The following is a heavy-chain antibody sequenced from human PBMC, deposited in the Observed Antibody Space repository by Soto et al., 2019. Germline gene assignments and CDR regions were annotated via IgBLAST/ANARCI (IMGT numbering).Heavy chain of an antibody. Sequence: PSETLSLTCTVSGGSISSYYWSWIRQPPGKGLEWIGYIYYSGSTNYNPSLKSRVTISVDTSKNQFSLKLSSVTAADTAVYYCARVRWGYCSSTSCYDMPGYYYYMDVWGKGTTVTVSS. J-gene: IGHJ6*03. CDR2: IYYSGST. CDR3: ARVRWGYCSSTSCYDMPGYYYYMDV. CDR1: GGSISSYY. V-gene: IGHV4-59*01. D-gene: IGHD2-2*01.